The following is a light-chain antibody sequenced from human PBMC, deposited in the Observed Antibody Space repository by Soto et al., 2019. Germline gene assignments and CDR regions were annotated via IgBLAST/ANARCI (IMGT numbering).Light chain of an antibody. J-gene: IGKJ5*01. CDR1: QSVNSH. CDR3: QQRANWPPIT. CDR2: DAS. V-gene: IGKV3-11*01. Sequence: EIVLTQSPASLSLSPGERATLSCRASQSVNSHLAWYQQRPGQAPRLLIYDASNRATGVPARFGGSGSGTDFTLTISGLEQEDFAIYYCQQRANWPPITFGQGTRLEIK.